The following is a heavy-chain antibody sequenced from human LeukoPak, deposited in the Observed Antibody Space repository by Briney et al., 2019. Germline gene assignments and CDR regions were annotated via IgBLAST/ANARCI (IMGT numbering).Heavy chain of an antibody. CDR3: ARRGSSWSLYYYHYYYMDV. J-gene: IGHJ6*03. D-gene: IGHD6-13*01. CDR2: MNPNSGNT. V-gene: IGHV1-8*01. CDR1: GYTFTSYD. Sequence: ASVKVSCKASGYTFTSYDINWVRQATGQGLEWMGWMNPNSGNTGYAQKFQGRVTMTRNTSISTAYMELSSLRSEDTAVYYCARRGSSWSLYYYHYYYMDVWGKGTTVTVSS.